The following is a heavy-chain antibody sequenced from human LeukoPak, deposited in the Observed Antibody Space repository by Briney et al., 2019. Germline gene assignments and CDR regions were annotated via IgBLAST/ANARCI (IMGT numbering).Heavy chain of an antibody. Sequence: SETLSLTCAVYGGSFSGYYWSWIRQPPGKGPEWIGEINHSGSTNYNPSLKSRVTISVDTSKNQFSLKLSSVTAADTAVYYCASSAPFYYDSSGYDYWGQGTLVTVSS. J-gene: IGHJ4*02. CDR2: INHSGST. CDR3: ASSAPFYYDSSGYDY. D-gene: IGHD3-22*01. V-gene: IGHV4-34*01. CDR1: GGSFSGYY.